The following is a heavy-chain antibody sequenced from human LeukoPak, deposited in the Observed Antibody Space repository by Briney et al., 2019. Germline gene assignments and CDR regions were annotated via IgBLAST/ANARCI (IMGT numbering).Heavy chain of an antibody. V-gene: IGHV3-53*01. J-gene: IGHJ5*02. CDR2: IYSGGST. Sequence: GGSLRLSCAASGFSVSSNYMNWVRQAPGKGLEWVSVIYSGGSTDYADSVKGRFTISRDNSKNTLYLQMNSLRAEDTAVYYCARGQGSRYCTNGVCHWFDPWGQGTLVTVSS. CDR3: ARGQGSRYCTNGVCHWFDP. CDR1: GFSVSSNY. D-gene: IGHD2-8*01.